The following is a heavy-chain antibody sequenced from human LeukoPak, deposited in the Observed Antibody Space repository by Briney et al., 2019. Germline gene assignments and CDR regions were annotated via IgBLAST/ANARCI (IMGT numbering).Heavy chain of an antibody. CDR1: GGSFSGYY. J-gene: IGHJ4*02. CDR3: ATSFDYSSSFRPPGY. V-gene: IGHV4-34*01. CDR2: INHSGST. D-gene: IGHD6-6*01. Sequence: SETLSLTCAVYGGSFSGYYWSWIRQPPGKGLEWIGEINHSGSTNYNPSLKSRVTISVDKSKNQFSLKLPSVTAADTAVYFCATSFDYSSSFRPPGYWGQGTLVTVSS.